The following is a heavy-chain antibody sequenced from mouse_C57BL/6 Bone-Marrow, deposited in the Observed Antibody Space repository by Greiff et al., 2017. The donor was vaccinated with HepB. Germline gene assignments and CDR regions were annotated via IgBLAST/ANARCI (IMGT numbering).Heavy chain of an antibody. CDR3: TRGELGRDY. V-gene: IGHV5-17*01. D-gene: IGHD4-1*01. CDR1: GFTFSDYG. Sequence: EVKLMESGGGLVKPGGSLKLSCAASGFTFSDYGMHWVRQAPEKGLEWVAYISSGSSTIYSADTVKGRFPISRDNAKNTLFLQMTSLRSEDTAMYYCTRGELGRDYWGQGTTLTVSS. J-gene: IGHJ2*01. CDR2: ISSGSSTI.